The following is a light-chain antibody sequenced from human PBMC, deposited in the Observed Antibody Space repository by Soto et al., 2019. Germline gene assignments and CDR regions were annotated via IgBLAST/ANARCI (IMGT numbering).Light chain of an antibody. J-gene: IGKJ5*01. CDR3: QQSDTYPLT. CDR2: DAS. V-gene: IGKV1-5*01. Sequence: DIQMTQSPSTLSASVGDRVTITCRASQSIGTWLAWYQYRPGKAPSLLIYDASTLRSGVPSRFSGSGSGTEFTLTISSLQADDFATYYGQQSDTYPLTFGQGTRLDIK. CDR1: QSIGTW.